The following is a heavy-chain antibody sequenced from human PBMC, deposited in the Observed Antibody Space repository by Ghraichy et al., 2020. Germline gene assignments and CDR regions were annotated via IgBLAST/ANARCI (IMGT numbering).Heavy chain of an antibody. CDR1: GFTFSDYY. J-gene: IGHJ4*02. CDR3: AKIAAGGNYFFDY. V-gene: IGHV3-11*01. D-gene: IGHD6-13*01. CDR2: ISSSGSTI. Sequence: GGSLRLSCAASGFTFSDYYMSWIRQAQGKGLEWVSYISSSGSTIYYADSVKGRLTISRDNAKNSLYLQMRSLRAEDTAVYYCAKIAAGGNYFFDYWGQGSLVTVSS.